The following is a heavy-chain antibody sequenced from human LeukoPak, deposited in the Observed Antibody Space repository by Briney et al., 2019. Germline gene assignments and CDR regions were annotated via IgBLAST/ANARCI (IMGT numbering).Heavy chain of an antibody. CDR3: AKGGIYYDSSGYWDY. Sequence: GGSLRLSCAASGFTFSSYAMSWVRQAPGKGLEWVSAISGSGGSTYYADSVTGRFTISRDNSKNTLYLQMNSLRAEDTAVYYCAKGGIYYDSSGYWDYWGQGTLVTVSS. CDR2: ISGSGGST. V-gene: IGHV3-23*01. D-gene: IGHD3-22*01. CDR1: GFTFSSYA. J-gene: IGHJ4*02.